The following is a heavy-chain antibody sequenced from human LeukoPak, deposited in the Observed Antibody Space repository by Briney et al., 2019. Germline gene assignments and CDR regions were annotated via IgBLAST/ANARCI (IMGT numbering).Heavy chain of an antibody. CDR2: ISSSGSTI. Sequence: GGSLRLSCAASGFTFSSYEMNWVRQAPGKGLEWVSYISSSGSTIYYADSVKGRLTISRDNAKNSLYLQMNSLRAEDTAVYYCARVKGRGGDFDYWGQGTLVTVSS. J-gene: IGHJ4*02. CDR1: GFTFSSYE. V-gene: IGHV3-48*03. D-gene: IGHD3-10*01. CDR3: ARVKGRGGDFDY.